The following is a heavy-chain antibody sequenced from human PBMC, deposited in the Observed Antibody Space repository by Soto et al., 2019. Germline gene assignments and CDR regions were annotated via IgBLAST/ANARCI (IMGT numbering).Heavy chain of an antibody. J-gene: IGHJ4*02. CDR3: ARLEGLATISYYFDF. CDR2: IYYRGNT. Sequence: PSETLSLTCSVSGDSIKSDKYYWGWISHPPGKGLEWIGSIYYRGNTYYNPSLQTRVTISVDKSKSQFSLRLNSVTAADSAVYFCARLEGLATISYYFDFWGQGAQVTVS. D-gene: IGHD3-3*01. V-gene: IGHV4-39*01. CDR1: GDSIKSDKYY.